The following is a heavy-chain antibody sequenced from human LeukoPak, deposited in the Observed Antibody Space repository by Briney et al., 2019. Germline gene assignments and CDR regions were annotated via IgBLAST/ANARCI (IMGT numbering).Heavy chain of an antibody. D-gene: IGHD3-22*01. CDR2: INHSGST. CDR1: GGSFSGYY. V-gene: IGHV4-34*01. Sequence: PSETLSLTCAVYGGSFSGYYWSWIRQPPGKGLEWIGEINHSGSTNYNPSLKSRVTISVDTSKNQFSLKLSSVTAADTAVYYCARGLGDSSGYYPFDYWGQGTLVTVSS. J-gene: IGHJ4*02. CDR3: ARGLGDSSGYYPFDY.